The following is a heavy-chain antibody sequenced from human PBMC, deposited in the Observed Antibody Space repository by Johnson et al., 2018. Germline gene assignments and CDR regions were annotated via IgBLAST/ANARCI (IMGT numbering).Heavy chain of an antibody. V-gene: IGHV3-13*01. CDR3: ARAGLLWFGEYDGMDV. CDR2: IGTAGDT. Sequence: EVQLVESGGGLVQXGGSLRLSCAASGFTFSSYDMHWVRQATGKGLEWVSAIGTAGDTYYPGSVKGRFTISRENAKNSLYLKMHSLRAGETAVYYCARAGLLWFGEYDGMDVWGQGTTVTVSS. J-gene: IGHJ6*02. CDR1: GFTFSSYD. D-gene: IGHD3-10*01.